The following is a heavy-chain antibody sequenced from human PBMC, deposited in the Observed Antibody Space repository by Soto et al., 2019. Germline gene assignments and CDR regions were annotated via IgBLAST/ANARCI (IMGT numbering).Heavy chain of an antibody. CDR3: VRELGLAY. J-gene: IGHJ4*02. D-gene: IGHD7-27*01. Sequence: GGSLRLSCAASGFTLSNYWITWVRQAPWKGLEWVANINKDGIQKNYVDSVKGRFTIARDNGQNSLSLQINSLRVEDTAVYYCVRELGLAYWGQGALVTVSS. CDR1: GFTLSNYW. V-gene: IGHV3-7*03. CDR2: INKDGIQK.